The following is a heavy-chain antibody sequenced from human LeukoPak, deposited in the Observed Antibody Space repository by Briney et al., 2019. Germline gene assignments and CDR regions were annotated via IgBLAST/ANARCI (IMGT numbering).Heavy chain of an antibody. J-gene: IGHJ6*03. CDR1: GGSISSYY. D-gene: IGHD6-13*01. CDR2: IYHSGST. CDR3: ARAQQQLGYYYYMDV. Sequence: KSSETLSLTCTVSGGSISSYYWSWVRQPPGKGLEWIGEIYHSGSTNYNPSLKSRVTISVDTSKNQFSLKLSSVTAADTAVYYCARAQQQLGYYYYMDVWGKGTTVTISS. V-gene: IGHV4-59*08.